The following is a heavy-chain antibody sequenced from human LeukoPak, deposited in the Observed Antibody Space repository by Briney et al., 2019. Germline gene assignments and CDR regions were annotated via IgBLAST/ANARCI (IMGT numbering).Heavy chain of an antibody. CDR3: AKGRSSGSYYTLFDY. CDR1: GFTFSNSA. J-gene: IGHJ4*02. Sequence: GGSLRLSCAASGFTFSNSAMSWARQAPGKGLEWVSAISGSGGSTYYADSVKGRFTISRDNSKNTLYLQMNSLRAEDTAVYYCAKGRSSGSYYTLFDYWGQGTLVTVSS. CDR2: ISGSGGST. D-gene: IGHD3-10*01. V-gene: IGHV3-23*01.